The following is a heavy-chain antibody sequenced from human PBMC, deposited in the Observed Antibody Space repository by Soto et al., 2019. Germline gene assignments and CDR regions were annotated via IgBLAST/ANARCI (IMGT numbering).Heavy chain of an antibody. CDR2: IYYSGST. D-gene: IGHD6-19*01. Sequence: PSETLSLTCTVSGGSISSGDYYWSWIRQPPGKGLEWIGYIYYSGSTYYNPSLKSRVTISVYTSKNQFSLKLSSVTAADTAVYYCALAVAGTWMDYWGQGTLVTVSS. CDR1: GGSISSGDYY. V-gene: IGHV4-30-4*01. J-gene: IGHJ4*02. CDR3: ALAVAGTWMDY.